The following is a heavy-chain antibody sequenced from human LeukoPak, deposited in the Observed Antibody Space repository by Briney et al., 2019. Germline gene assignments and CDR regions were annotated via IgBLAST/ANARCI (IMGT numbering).Heavy chain of an antibody. Sequence: SETLSLTCTVSGGSISSYYWSWIRQPPGKGLEWIGYIYYSGSTNYNPSLKSRVTISVDTSKNQFSLKLSSVNAADTAVYYCTSGTLSYYYMDVWGKGTTVTISS. D-gene: IGHD1-14*01. CDR3: TSGTLSYYYMDV. J-gene: IGHJ6*03. V-gene: IGHV4-59*01. CDR1: GGSISSYY. CDR2: IYYSGST.